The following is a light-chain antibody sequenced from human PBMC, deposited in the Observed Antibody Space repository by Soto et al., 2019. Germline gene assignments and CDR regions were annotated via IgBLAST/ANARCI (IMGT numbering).Light chain of an antibody. CDR3: QKYEGAWT. J-gene: IGKJ1*01. V-gene: IGKV3-20*01. CDR1: QSISGSF. Sequence: EIVLTQSPGTLSLSTGERATLSCRASQSISGSFLAWSQHKPGPAPRLLIYGSSRRATGITNRFSGSVSGTDFNLTISRREPEDFALYFCQKYEGAWTFGQGTKGE. CDR2: GSS.